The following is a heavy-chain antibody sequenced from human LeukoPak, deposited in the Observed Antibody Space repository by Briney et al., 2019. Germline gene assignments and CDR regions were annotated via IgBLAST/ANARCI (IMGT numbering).Heavy chain of an antibody. V-gene: IGHV1-2*02. Sequence: ASVKVSCKASGDTFTGYYMHWLRQAPGQGLEWMGWINPNSGGTNYAQKFQGRVTMTRDTSISTAYMELSRLRSDDTAVYYCARGSVVVPAAPFDYWGQGTLVTVSS. D-gene: IGHD2-2*01. CDR3: ARGSVVVPAAPFDY. CDR2: INPNSGGT. CDR1: GDTFTGYY. J-gene: IGHJ4*02.